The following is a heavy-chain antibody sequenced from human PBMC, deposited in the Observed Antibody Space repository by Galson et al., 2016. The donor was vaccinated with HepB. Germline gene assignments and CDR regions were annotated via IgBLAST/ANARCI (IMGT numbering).Heavy chain of an antibody. Sequence: SVKVSCKASGYTFTTYVTHWVRQAPGQRPEWMGWINAGNGYTKYSQTFQGRVTITRDTSASTAYLQMNSLRAEDTAVYYCAKDGRATLTGDHFDHWGQGTLVTVSS. D-gene: IGHD7-27*01. CDR3: AKDGRATLTGDHFDH. J-gene: IGHJ4*02. CDR2: INAGNGYT. CDR1: GYTFTTYV. V-gene: IGHV1-3*01.